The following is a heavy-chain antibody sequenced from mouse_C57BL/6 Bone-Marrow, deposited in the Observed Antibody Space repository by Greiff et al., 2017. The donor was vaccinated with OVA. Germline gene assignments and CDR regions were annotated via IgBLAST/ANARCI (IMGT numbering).Heavy chain of an antibody. CDR2: IYPGDGDT. J-gene: IGHJ1*03. D-gene: IGHD1-1*01. CDR1: GYAFSSSW. Sequence: QVQLQQSGPELVKPGASVKISCKASGYAFSSSWMNWVKQRPGKGLEWIGRIYPGDGDTNYNGKFKGKATLTADKSSSTAYMQLSSLTSEDSAVYFCARDYGSTWGCYWYFDVWGTGTTVTVSS. V-gene: IGHV1-82*01. CDR3: ARDYGSTWGCYWYFDV.